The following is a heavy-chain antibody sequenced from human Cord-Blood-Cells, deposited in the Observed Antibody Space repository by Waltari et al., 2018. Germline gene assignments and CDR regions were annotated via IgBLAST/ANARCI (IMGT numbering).Heavy chain of an antibody. V-gene: IGHV1-2*02. J-gene: IGHJ4*02. CDR3: ARDTEEVVFDY. D-gene: IGHD4-17*01. CDR2: INPNSGST. Sequence: QVQLVQSGAEVKKPGASVKVSCKASGYTFTGYYMHWVRQAPGQGLEWMGWINPNSGSTNYAQKFQGRVTMTRDTSISTAYMELSRLRSDDTAVYYCARDTEEVVFDYWGQGTLVTVSS. CDR1: GYTFTGYY.